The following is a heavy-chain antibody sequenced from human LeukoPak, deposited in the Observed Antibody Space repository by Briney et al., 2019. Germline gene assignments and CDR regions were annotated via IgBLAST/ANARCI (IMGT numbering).Heavy chain of an antibody. CDR2: IKSEADDGTT. D-gene: IGHD1-1*01. CDR3: WDTNWSADWDF. CDR1: GFIFSDAL. Sequence: GGSLRLSCAGSGFIFSDALMNWVRQAPGKGLEWVGRIKSEADDGTTDYAAPVQGRFSISREDSRNTVYLQMNSLETEDTAVYYCWDTNWSADWDFWGQGTLATVSS. J-gene: IGHJ4*02. V-gene: IGHV3-15*01.